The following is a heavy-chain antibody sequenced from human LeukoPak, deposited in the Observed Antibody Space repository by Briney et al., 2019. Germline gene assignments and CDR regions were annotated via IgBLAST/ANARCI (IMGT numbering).Heavy chain of an antibody. Sequence: PGGSLRLSCAASGFTFSDYYMSWIRQAPGKGLEWVSYISGSSSYTNCADSVKGRFTISRDNAKNSLYLQMDSLRAEDTAVYYCARDRSYYDILTGYYPHHDYWGQGTLVTVSS. D-gene: IGHD3-9*01. CDR2: ISGSSSYT. CDR3: ARDRSYYDILTGYYPHHDY. CDR1: GFTFSDYY. V-gene: IGHV3-11*05. J-gene: IGHJ4*02.